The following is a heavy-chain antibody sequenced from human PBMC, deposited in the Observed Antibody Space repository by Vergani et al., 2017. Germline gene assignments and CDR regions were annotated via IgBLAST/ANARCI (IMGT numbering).Heavy chain of an antibody. J-gene: IGHJ4*02. CDR3: ARVIGVTMVRGVMLGFDY. CDR1: GGSFSGYY. Sequence: QVQLQESGPGLVKPSETLSLTCAVYGGSFSGYYWSWIRQPPGKGLEWIGEINHSGSTNYNPSLKSRVTISVDTSKNQFSLKLSSVTAADTAVYYCARVIGVTMVRGVMLGFDYWGQGTLVTVSS. CDR2: INHSGST. V-gene: IGHV4-34*01. D-gene: IGHD3-10*01.